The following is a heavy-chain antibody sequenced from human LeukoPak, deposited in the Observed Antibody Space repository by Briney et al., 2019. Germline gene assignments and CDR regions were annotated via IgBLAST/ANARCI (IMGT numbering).Heavy chain of an antibody. CDR3: AKNPHTSSSWSDY. CDR2: ISSSGGNT. CDR1: GFTFSSYS. D-gene: IGHD6-13*01. Sequence: GGSLRLSCAASGFTFSSYSMSWVRQAPGKGLEWVSSISSSGGNTYYPDSVKGRFTISRDNSKNTMYLQMNSLRAEDTAVYYCAKNPHTSSSWSDYWGQGTLVTVSS. J-gene: IGHJ4*02. V-gene: IGHV3-23*01.